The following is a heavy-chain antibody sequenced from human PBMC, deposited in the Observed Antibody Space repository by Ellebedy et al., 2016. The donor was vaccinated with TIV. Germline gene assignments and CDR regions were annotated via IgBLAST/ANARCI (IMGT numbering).Heavy chain of an antibody. CDR2: IYQDGSDK. Sequence: GGSLRLSCAASGFSFRSYWMSWVRQAPGKGLEWVANIYQDGSDKYYVDSVKGRFTISRDNANKSLFLQMNNLRVEDTAVYYCARRGSYGDYAVQINSWFDTWGRGTLVTVSS. V-gene: IGHV3-7*01. J-gene: IGHJ5*02. CDR1: GFSFRSYW. CDR3: ARRGSYGDYAVQINSWFDT. D-gene: IGHD4-17*01.